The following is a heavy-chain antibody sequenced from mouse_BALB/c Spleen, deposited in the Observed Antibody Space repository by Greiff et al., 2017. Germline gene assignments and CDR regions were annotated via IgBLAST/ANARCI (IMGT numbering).Heavy chain of an antibody. CDR3: ARIYDGYYDAMDY. V-gene: IGHV5-17*02. Sequence: EVNLVESGGGLVQPGGSRKLSCAASGFTFSSFGMHWVRQAPEKGLEWVAYISSGSSTIYYADTVKGRFTISRDNPKNTLFLQMTSLRSEDTAMYYCARIYDGYYDAMDYWGQGTSVTVSS. D-gene: IGHD2-3*01. J-gene: IGHJ4*01. CDR1: GFTFSSFG. CDR2: ISSGSSTI.